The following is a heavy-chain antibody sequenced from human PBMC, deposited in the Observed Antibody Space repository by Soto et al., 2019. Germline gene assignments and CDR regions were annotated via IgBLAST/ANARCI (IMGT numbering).Heavy chain of an antibody. CDR1: GGSISSYY. Sequence: SETLSLTCTVSGGSISSYYWSWIRQPPGKGLEWIGYIYYSGSTNYNPSLKSRVTISVDTSKNQFSLKLSSVTAADTAAYYCARDRAYYDFWSGYSTYYYYGMDVWGQGTTVTVSS. J-gene: IGHJ6*02. D-gene: IGHD3-3*01. V-gene: IGHV4-59*01. CDR3: ARDRAYYDFWSGYSTYYYYGMDV. CDR2: IYYSGST.